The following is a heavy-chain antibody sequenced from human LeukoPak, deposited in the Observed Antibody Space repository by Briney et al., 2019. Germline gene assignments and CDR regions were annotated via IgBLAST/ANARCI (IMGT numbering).Heavy chain of an antibody. V-gene: IGHV4-39*07. Sequence: SETLSLTCSVSGGSISSGAYYWGWIRQPPGKGLEWIGSIYYSGSTYYNPSLKSRVTISVDTSKTQFSLRLSSVTAADTAVYYCARVAGYYYDPWGGYYFDYWGQGTLVTVSS. CDR3: ARVAGYYYDPWGGYYFDY. D-gene: IGHD3-22*01. CDR2: IYYSGST. CDR1: GGSISSGAYY. J-gene: IGHJ4*02.